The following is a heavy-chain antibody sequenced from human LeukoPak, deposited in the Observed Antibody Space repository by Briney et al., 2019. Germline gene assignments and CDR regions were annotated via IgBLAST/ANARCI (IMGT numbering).Heavy chain of an antibody. V-gene: IGHV4-39*01. J-gene: IGHJ4*02. CDR3: ARLRIVGATTIDY. Sequence: SETLSLTCTVSGGSISSSSYYWGWIRQPPGKGRGWIGSIYYSGSTYYNPSLKSRVTISVDTSKNQFSLKLSSVTAADTAVYYCARLRIVGATTIDYWGQGTLVTVSS. CDR1: GGSISSSSYY. CDR2: IYYSGST. D-gene: IGHD1-26*01.